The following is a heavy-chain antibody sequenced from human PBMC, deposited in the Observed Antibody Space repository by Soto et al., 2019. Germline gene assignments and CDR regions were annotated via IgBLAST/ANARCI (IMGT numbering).Heavy chain of an antibody. CDR1: GFTFSSYA. CDR2: ISGSGGST. Sequence: EVQLLESGGGLVQPGGSLRLSCAGSGFTFSSYAVSWVRQAPGKGLEWVSAISGSGGSTYYADSVNGRFTISRDNSKNTLYLQMNSLRAEDTAVYYCAKDQGRDGYNFSKDYYYYGMDVWGQGTTVTVSS. J-gene: IGHJ6*02. D-gene: IGHD5-12*01. V-gene: IGHV3-23*01. CDR3: AKDQGRDGYNFSKDYYYYGMDV.